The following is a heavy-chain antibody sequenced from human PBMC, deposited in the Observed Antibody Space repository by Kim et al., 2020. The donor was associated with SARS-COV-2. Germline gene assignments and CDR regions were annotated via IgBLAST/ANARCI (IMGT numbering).Heavy chain of an antibody. Sequence: TLSLTCAIFGDSVSTDIGWNWIRQSPSRGLEWLGWTYYRSKWNKDYAVSVKSRITINSDTSKNQFSLQLHSVTAEDTAVYYCAKGWLKGGFDYWGRGILVIVSS. CDR2: TYYRSKWNK. V-gene: IGHV6-1*01. J-gene: IGHJ4*02. CDR3: AKGWLKGGFDY. D-gene: IGHD5-12*01. CDR1: GDSVSTDIG.